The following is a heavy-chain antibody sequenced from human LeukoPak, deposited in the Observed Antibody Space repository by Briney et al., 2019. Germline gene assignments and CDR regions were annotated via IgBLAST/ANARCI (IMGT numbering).Heavy chain of an antibody. V-gene: IGHV1-18*01. CDR3: ARDQEGATLFDY. CDR1: GYTFTSYG. J-gene: IGHJ4*02. Sequence: GASVKVACKASGYTFTSYGISWLRQAPGQGLEWMGWISAYNGNTNYAKKLQGRVTMTTDTSTSTAYMELRSLRSDDTAVYYCARDQEGATLFDYWGQGTLVTVSS. D-gene: IGHD1-26*01. CDR2: ISAYNGNT.